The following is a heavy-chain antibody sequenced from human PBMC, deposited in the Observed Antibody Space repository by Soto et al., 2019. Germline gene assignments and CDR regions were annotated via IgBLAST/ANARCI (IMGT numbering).Heavy chain of an antibody. CDR1: GGSISSYY. J-gene: IGHJ4*02. Sequence: QVQLQESGPGLVKPSETLSLTCTVSGGSISSYYWSWIRQPPGKGLEWIGYVHYSGNSNYISSLKSRVTISVDTSKRQIALRLSSVTAADTAGYYCASYRDGLVAYWGQGTLVTVSS. CDR3: ASYRDGLVAY. V-gene: IGHV4-59*08. CDR2: VHYSGNS. D-gene: IGHD5-12*01.